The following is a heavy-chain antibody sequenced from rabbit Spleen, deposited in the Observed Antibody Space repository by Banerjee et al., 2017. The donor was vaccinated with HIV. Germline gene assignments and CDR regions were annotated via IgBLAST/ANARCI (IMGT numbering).Heavy chain of an antibody. Sequence: QSLEESGGDLVKPAAALTLPCRASGLSFISRNCISWVRQAPGKGLEWIAGIFTGSGTTYYASWAKGRFIMSRTSSTTVTLQMTSLTAADTATYFCARDLVAAIGWNFYLWGQGTLVTVS. V-gene: IGHV1S40*01. CDR1: GLSFISRNC. CDR2: IFTGSGTT. CDR3: ARDLVAAIGWNFYL. J-gene: IGHJ4*01. D-gene: IGHD3-1*01.